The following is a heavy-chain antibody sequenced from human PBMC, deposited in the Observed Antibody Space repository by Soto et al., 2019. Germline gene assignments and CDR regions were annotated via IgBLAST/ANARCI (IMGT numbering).Heavy chain of an antibody. CDR1: GGSFSGSY. J-gene: IGHJ6*02. D-gene: IGHD3-10*01. V-gene: IGHV4-34*01. Sequence: SETLYLACAVYGGSFSGSYWTWIRQPLGKGLEWIGEIIHSGSTNYNPSLKSRVTISVDTSKNQFSLKLSSVTAADTAVYYCARGRGVKYYYCSWRYGYYYDRMDFWAQRTTDTVS. CDR2: IIHSGST. CDR3: ARGRGVKYYYCSWRYGYYYDRMDF.